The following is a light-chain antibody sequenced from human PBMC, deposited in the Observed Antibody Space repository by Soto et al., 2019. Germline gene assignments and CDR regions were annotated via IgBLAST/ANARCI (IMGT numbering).Light chain of an antibody. CDR3: QQYGRSHRT. Sequence: ETVLTQSPGTPSLSPGERATLSCRASQSVTSNYLAWYQLKPGQATRLLVYGATNRATGIPDTFRGSASGTDFTLTICMPEPEVLAVYYSQQYGRSHRTFGKGTKLELK. CDR1: QSVTSNY. CDR2: GAT. J-gene: IGKJ2*02. V-gene: IGKV3-20*01.